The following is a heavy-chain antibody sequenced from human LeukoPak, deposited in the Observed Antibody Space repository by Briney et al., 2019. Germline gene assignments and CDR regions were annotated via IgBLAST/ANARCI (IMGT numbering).Heavy chain of an antibody. CDR1: GYTFTSYA. J-gene: IGHJ4*02. Sequence: VSVKVSCKASGYTFTSYAMHWVRQAPGQRLEWMGWINAGNGNTKYSQKFQGRVTITRDTSASTAYMELSSLRSEDTAVYYCARADAREYSYGPAKSPKFDYWGQGTLVTVSS. CDR3: ARADAREYSYGPAKSPKFDY. CDR2: INAGNGNT. D-gene: IGHD5-18*01. V-gene: IGHV1-3*01.